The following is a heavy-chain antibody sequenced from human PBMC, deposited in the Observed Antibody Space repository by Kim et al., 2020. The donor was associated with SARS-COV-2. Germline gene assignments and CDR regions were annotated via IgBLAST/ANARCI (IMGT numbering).Heavy chain of an antibody. CDR3: AKDQNYYDSSGYFPYFDY. V-gene: IGHV3-23*01. D-gene: IGHD3-22*01. J-gene: IGHJ4*02. Sequence: KSRFTSSRDNSQNTLYLQMNSLRAEDTAVYYCAKDQNYYDSSGYFPYFDYWGQGTLVTVSS.